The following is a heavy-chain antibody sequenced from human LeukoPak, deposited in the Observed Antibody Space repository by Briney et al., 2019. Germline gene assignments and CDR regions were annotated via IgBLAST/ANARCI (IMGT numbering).Heavy chain of an antibody. CDR2: ISGSSTYI. CDR3: ARVEVGAPFDY. V-gene: IGHV3-21*01. CDR1: GFTFSNYA. Sequence: GGSLRLSCAASGFTFSNYAMNWVRQAPGKGLEWVSSISGSSTYIYYADSVKGRFTISRDNAKNSLYLQMNSLRAEDTAVYYCARVEVGAPFDYWGQGTLVTVSS. J-gene: IGHJ4*02. D-gene: IGHD1-26*01.